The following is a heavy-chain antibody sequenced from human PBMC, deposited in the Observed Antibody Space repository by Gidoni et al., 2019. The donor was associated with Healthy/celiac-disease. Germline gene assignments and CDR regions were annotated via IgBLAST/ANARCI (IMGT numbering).Heavy chain of an antibody. J-gene: IGHJ4*02. CDR1: GGSISRGGYY. CDR2: IYYSGSN. Sequence: QVQLQESGPGLVKPSQTLSLTCPVPGGSISRGGYYWSWIRQHPGKGLEWIGYIYYSGSNYYNPSLKSRVTISVDTSKNQFSLKLSSVTAADTAVYYCARRAKGFGTGVIDYWGQGTLVTVSS. V-gene: IGHV4-31*03. CDR3: ARRAKGFGTGVIDY. D-gene: IGHD3-10*01.